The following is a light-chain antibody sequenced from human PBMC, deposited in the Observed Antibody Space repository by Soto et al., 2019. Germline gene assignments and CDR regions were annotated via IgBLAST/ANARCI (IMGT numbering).Light chain of an antibody. CDR1: SSDVGGYNY. J-gene: IGLJ3*02. V-gene: IGLV2-8*01. CDR2: GVT. CDR3: SSYAGSNNWV. Sequence: QSALTQSPSASGSPGQSVTISCTGTSSDVGGYNYVSWYQQHPGKAPKLMIYGVTKRPSGVPDRFSGSKSGNTASLTVSGLQAEDEADYYCSSYAGSNNWVFGGGTQLTVL.